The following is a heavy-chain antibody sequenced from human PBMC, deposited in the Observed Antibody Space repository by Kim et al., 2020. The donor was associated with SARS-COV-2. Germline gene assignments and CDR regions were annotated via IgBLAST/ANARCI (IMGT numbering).Heavy chain of an antibody. CDR2: ISSSSSYI. CDR3: ARDLRDYYYGMDV. CDR1: GFTFSSYS. J-gene: IGHJ6*02. V-gene: IGHV3-21*01. Sequence: GGSLRLSCAASGFTFSSYSMNWVRQAPGKGLEWVSSISSSSSYIYYADSVKGRFTISRDNAKNSLYLQMNSLRAEDTAVYYCARDLRDYYYGMDVWGQGTTVTVSS.